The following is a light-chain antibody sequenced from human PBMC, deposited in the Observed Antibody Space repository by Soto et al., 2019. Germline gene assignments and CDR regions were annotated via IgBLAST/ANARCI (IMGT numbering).Light chain of an antibody. CDR2: ELS. V-gene: IGLV2-14*01. J-gene: IGLJ1*01. Sequence: QSLLTQPASVSGSPGQSISISCTGTTSDVGGYNYVSWYQQHPGKVPKLLIHELSNRPSGVSNRFSGSKSGNTASLTISGLQAEDEADYYCLSKTSSISYVFGTGTKVTVL. CDR1: TSDVGGYNY. CDR3: LSKTSSISYV.